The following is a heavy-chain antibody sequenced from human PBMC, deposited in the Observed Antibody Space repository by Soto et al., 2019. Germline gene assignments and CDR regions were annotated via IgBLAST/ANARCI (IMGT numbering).Heavy chain of an antibody. CDR3: ARDKWSYDSSGYYHDS. CDR2: ISRSSSTI. J-gene: IGHJ4*02. Sequence: EVQLVESGGGLVQPGGSLRLSCAASGFTFSIYSMNWVRQAPGKGLEWVSYISRSSSTIYYADSVKGRFTISRDNAKNSLYLQMNSLRDEDTAVYYCARDKWSYDSSGYYHDSWGQGILVTVSS. V-gene: IGHV3-48*02. CDR1: GFTFSIYS. D-gene: IGHD3-22*01.